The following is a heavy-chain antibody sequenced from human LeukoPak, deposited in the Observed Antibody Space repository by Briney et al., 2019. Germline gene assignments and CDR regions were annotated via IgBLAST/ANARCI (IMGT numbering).Heavy chain of an antibody. V-gene: IGHV3-48*02. CDR2: ISGSNTNI. CDR1: GFTFSSYG. J-gene: IGHJ3*02. D-gene: IGHD3-9*01. Sequence: GGSLRLSCAASGFTFSSYGMHWVRQAPGKGLEWVSYISGSNTNIKYADSVRGRFTISRDNAKNSLYLQMNSLRDEDTAVYYCARDDKHAFDIWGQGTMVTVSS. CDR3: ARDDKHAFDI.